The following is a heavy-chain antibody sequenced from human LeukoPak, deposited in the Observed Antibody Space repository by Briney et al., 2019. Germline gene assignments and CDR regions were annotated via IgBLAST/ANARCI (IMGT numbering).Heavy chain of an antibody. D-gene: IGHD6-6*01. Sequence: PGGSLRLSCAASGFTFDDYAMHWFRQAPGKGLEWVSLISWDGGSTYYADSVKGRFTISRDNSKNSLYLQMNSLRAEDTALYYCAKDIRDSWYYYMDVWGKGTTVTVSS. V-gene: IGHV3-43D*03. CDR1: GFTFDDYA. CDR3: AKDIRDSWYYYMDV. CDR2: ISWDGGST. J-gene: IGHJ6*03.